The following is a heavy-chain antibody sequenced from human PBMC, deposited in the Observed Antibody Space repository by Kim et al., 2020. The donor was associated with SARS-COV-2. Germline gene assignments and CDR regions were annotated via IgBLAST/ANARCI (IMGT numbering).Heavy chain of an antibody. CDR3: ARHPEGP. V-gene: IGHV4-59*08. J-gene: IGHJ5*02. Sequence: YSGRTNYNPSLKSRVTISVDTSKNQFSLKLSSVTAADTAVYYCARHPEGPWGQGTLVTVSS. CDR2: YSGRT.